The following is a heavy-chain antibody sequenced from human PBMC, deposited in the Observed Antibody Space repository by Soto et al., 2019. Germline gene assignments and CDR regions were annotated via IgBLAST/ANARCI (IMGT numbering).Heavy chain of an antibody. CDR3: ARVPDY. J-gene: IGHJ4*02. CDR2: MYHSGST. CDR1: GGSISSGGYS. Sequence: PSETLSLTCAVSGGSISSGGYSWSWIRQPPGKGLEWIGYMYHSGSTYYNSSLKSRVTISIDRSKNQFSLKLSSVTAADTAVYYCARVPDYSGQGILVTVSS. D-gene: IGHD2-2*01. V-gene: IGHV4-30-2*01.